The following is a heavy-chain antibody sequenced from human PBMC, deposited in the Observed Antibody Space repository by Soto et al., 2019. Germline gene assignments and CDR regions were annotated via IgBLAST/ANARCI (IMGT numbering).Heavy chain of an antibody. Sequence: SVKVSCKASGFTFTSSAVQWVRQARGQRLEWIGWIVVGSGNTNYAQKFQERVTITRDMSTSTAYMELSSLRSEDTAVYYCAALSSSRHHFDYWGQGTLVTVSS. CDR2: IVVGSGNT. J-gene: IGHJ4*02. D-gene: IGHD6-13*01. V-gene: IGHV1-58*01. CDR1: GFTFTSSA. CDR3: AALSSSRHHFDY.